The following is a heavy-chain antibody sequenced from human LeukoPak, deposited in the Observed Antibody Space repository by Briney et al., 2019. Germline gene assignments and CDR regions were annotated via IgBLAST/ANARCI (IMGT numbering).Heavy chain of an antibody. CDR1: GGTFSSYA. CDR2: IIPIFGTA. J-gene: IGHJ6*02. V-gene: IGHV1-69*01. D-gene: IGHD6-19*01. Sequence: SVKVSCKASGGTFSSYAISWVRQAPGQGLEWMGGIIPIFGTANYAQKFQGRVTITADESTRTASMALSSLSSEDPAVYYCARVTVAGPLYYYYGMDVWGQGTTVTVSS. CDR3: ARVTVAGPLYYYYGMDV.